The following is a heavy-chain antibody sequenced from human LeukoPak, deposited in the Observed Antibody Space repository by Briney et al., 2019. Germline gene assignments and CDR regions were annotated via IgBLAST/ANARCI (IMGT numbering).Heavy chain of an antibody. CDR3: ATDRSGSSAGSWAY. J-gene: IGHJ4*02. CDR1: EFRVSYNY. Sequence: GGPLRLSCKVSEFRVSYNYMTWARQAPREGREGLSTFYGDSMIAYTDAVKGRFTLSTDNAKTTFYLQMNSLRVEDTAVYYCATDRSGSSAGSWAYWGQGTLVAVSS. D-gene: IGHD6-13*01. V-gene: IGHV3-53*01. CDR2: FYGDSMI.